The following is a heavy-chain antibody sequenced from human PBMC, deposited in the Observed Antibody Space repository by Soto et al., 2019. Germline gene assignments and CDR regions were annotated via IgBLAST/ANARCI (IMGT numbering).Heavy chain of an antibody. CDR3: ASGHDAYKVRY. D-gene: IGHD1-1*01. V-gene: IGHV4-31*03. Sequence: QVQLQESGPGLVKPSQTLSLTCTVSGGSISSGGTGSYWTWIRQLPGKGLEWLGYIYYTGNTYYSPSLKSRPTISIDTSENQFSLKLTPVTAAHTAVYFCASGHDAYKVRYWGQGTLVSVSS. CDR1: GGSISSGGTGSY. J-gene: IGHJ4*02. CDR2: IYYTGNT.